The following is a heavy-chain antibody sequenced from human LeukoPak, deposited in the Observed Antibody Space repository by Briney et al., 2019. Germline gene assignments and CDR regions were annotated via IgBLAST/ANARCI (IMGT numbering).Heavy chain of an antibody. D-gene: IGHD2-2*01. CDR2: IIPILGIA. Sequence: SVKVSCKASGVTFSSYAISWVRQAPGQGLEWMGRIIPILGIANYAQKFQGRATITADKSTSTAYMELSSLRSEDPPVYYCARDYQQLENYYYGMDVWGQGTTVTVSS. CDR3: ARDYQQLENYYYGMDV. V-gene: IGHV1-69*04. J-gene: IGHJ6*02. CDR1: GVTFSSYA.